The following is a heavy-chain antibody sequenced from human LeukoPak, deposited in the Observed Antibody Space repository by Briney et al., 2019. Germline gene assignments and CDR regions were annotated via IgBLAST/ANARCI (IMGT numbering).Heavy chain of an antibody. D-gene: IGHD6-19*01. CDR2: IYPGDSDT. V-gene: IGHV5-51*01. Sequence: HGESLKISGKGSGYSSTSYWMGWVRHMPGKGLEWMGIIYPGDSDTRYSPSFQGQVTISADKSICTAYLQWSSLNASDTAMYYCARGSSGWYLFDYWGQGTLVTVSS. CDR3: ARGSSGWYLFDY. CDR1: GYSSTSYW. J-gene: IGHJ4*02.